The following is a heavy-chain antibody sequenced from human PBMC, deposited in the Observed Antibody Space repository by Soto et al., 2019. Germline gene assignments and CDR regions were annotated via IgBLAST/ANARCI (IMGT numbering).Heavy chain of an antibody. CDR1: GFTFSSYA. D-gene: IGHD2-2*01. V-gene: IGHV3-30-3*01. CDR3: ARDTEYERAAFDI. Sequence: QVQLVESGGGVVQPGRSLRLSCAASGFTFSSYAMHWVRQAPGKGLEWVAVISYDGSNKYYADSVKGRFTISRDNSKNTLYLQMNSLRAEDTAVYYCARDTEYERAAFDIWGQGTMVTVSS. J-gene: IGHJ3*02. CDR2: ISYDGSNK.